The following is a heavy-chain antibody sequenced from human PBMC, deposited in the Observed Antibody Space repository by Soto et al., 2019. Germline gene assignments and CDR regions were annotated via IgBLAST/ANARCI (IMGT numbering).Heavy chain of an antibody. CDR3: ARVGYGDYVGWWAFDI. CDR2: IIPIFGTA. V-gene: IGHV1-69*13. J-gene: IGHJ3*02. CDR1: GGTFSSYA. Sequence: GASVNVSCKASGGTFSSYAISWVRQAPGQGLEWMGGIIPIFGTANYAQKFQGRVTITADESTSTAYMELSSLRSEDTAVYYCARVGYGDYVGWWAFDIWGQGTMVTVSS. D-gene: IGHD4-17*01.